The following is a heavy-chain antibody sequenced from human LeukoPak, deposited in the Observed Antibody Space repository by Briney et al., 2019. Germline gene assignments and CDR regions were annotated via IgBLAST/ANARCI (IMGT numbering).Heavy chain of an antibody. Sequence: GGSLRLSCAASGFTFDDYAMHWVRQAPGKGLEWVSGISWNSGSIGYADSVKGRFTISRDNAKNSLYLQMNSLRAEDTALYYCAKGGLNYYDSSGYFGAFDIWGQGTMVTVSS. CDR3: AKGGLNYYDSSGYFGAFDI. V-gene: IGHV3-9*01. J-gene: IGHJ3*02. D-gene: IGHD3-22*01. CDR1: GFTFDDYA. CDR2: ISWNSGSI.